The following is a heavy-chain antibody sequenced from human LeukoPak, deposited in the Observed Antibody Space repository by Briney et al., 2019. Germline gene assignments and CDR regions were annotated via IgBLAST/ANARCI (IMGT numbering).Heavy chain of an antibody. CDR3: ARDIVVVVAAIYYYYGMDV. Sequence: PSETLSLTCAVYGGSFSGYCWSWIRQPPGKGLEWIGEINHSGSTNYNPSLKSRVTISVDTSKNQFSLKLSSVTAADTAVYYCARDIVVVVAAIYYYYGMDVWGQGTTVTVSS. J-gene: IGHJ6*02. D-gene: IGHD2-15*01. V-gene: IGHV4-34*01. CDR2: INHSGST. CDR1: GGSFSGYC.